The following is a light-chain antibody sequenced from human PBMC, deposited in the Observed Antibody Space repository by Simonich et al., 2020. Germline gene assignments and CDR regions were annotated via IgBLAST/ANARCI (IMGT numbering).Light chain of an antibody. CDR3: QQLNSYPIT. V-gene: IGKV1-5*03. Sequence: DIQMTQSPSTLSASVGDRVTITCRASQSISSWLAWYQQKPGKAPKLLIYKASSLESVVPSRFSGSGSGTEFTLTISSLQPDDFATYYCQQLNSYPITFGQGTRLEIK. J-gene: IGKJ5*01. CDR2: KAS. CDR1: QSISSW.